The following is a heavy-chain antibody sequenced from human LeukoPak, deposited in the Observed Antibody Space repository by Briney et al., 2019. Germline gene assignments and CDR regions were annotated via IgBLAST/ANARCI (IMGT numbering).Heavy chain of an antibody. J-gene: IGHJ3*02. CDR3: ARGPGYFDDDGYLWAFDI. Sequence: SVKVSCKASGGTFSSYAISWVRQAPGQGLEWMGGIIPIFGTANYAQKFQGRVTITADESTSTAYMELSSLRSEDTAVYYCARGPGYFDDDGYLWAFDIWGQGTLVTVSS. V-gene: IGHV1-69*01. CDR1: GGTFSSYA. CDR2: IIPIFGTA. D-gene: IGHD3-22*01.